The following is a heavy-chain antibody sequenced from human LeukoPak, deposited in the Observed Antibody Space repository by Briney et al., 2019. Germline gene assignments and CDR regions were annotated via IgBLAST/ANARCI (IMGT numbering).Heavy chain of an antibody. V-gene: IGHV3-20*04. J-gene: IGHJ4*02. CDR2: IYWNGGST. CDR3: ARTHRPSYYYDSSGYKFDY. Sequence: GGSLRLSCAASGFTFDDYGMSWVRQAPGKGLEWVSGIYWNGGSTGYADSVKGRFTISRDNAKNSLYLQMNSLRAEDTALYYFARTHRPSYYYDSSGYKFDYWGQGTLVTVSS. D-gene: IGHD3-22*01. CDR1: GFTFDDYG.